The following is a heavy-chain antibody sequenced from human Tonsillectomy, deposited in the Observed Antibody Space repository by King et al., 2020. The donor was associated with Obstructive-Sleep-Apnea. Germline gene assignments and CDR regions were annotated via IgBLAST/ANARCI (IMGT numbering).Heavy chain of an antibody. Sequence: QLVQSGAEVKKPGASVKVSCKASGYTFTSFGLSWVRQAPGQGLEWIGWISTYNGNTNYAQKFQGRVTMTTDTSTTTGYMGLRSLRSDDTAIYYCARGLSATVTPIPFDFWGQGTLVSVSS. D-gene: IGHD4-17*01. CDR1: GYTFTSFG. J-gene: IGHJ4*02. CDR3: ARGLSATVTPIPFDF. CDR2: ISTYNGNT. V-gene: IGHV1-18*04.